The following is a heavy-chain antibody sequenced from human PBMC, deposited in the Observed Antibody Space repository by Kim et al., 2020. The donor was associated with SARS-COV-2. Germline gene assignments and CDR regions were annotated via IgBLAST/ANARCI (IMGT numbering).Heavy chain of an antibody. CDR3: ARDPGGVVTAIPSWVDP. J-gene: IGHJ5*02. D-gene: IGHD2-21*02. Sequence: ENGPFTISRDNAKNSLYLQMNSLRAEETAVYYCARDPGGVVTAIPSWVDPWGQGTLVTVSS. V-gene: IGHV3-21*01.